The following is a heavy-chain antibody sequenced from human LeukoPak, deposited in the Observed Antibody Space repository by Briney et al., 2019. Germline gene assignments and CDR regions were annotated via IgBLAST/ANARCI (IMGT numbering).Heavy chain of an antibody. Sequence: PGGSLRPSCAASGFSFGAFAMNWVRQAPGKGLGWVSSISYGGGSTYYSDSVKGRFTISRDNSKNTVFLQMNTLRDEDTAVYYCAKNKDTWYFDYWGQGTLVSVSS. CDR2: ISYGGGST. CDR1: GFSFGAFA. V-gene: IGHV3-23*01. J-gene: IGHJ4*02. CDR3: AKNKDTWYFDY.